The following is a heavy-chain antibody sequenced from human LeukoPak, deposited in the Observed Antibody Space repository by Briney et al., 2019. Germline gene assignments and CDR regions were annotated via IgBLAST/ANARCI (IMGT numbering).Heavy chain of an antibody. D-gene: IGHD2-2*01. CDR2: TNPSGGGT. CDR3: AREHIVVVPASAGKAFDV. J-gene: IGHJ3*01. V-gene: IGHV1-46*01. Sequence: GASVKVSCKASGYTFTDQYLHWVRQAPGQGLERMGITNPSGGGTRYAQQFQGRVTMTRDTSTSTVYMELSSLTSEDTAVYFCAREHIVVVPASAGKAFDVWGQGTMVTVSS. CDR1: GYTFTDQY.